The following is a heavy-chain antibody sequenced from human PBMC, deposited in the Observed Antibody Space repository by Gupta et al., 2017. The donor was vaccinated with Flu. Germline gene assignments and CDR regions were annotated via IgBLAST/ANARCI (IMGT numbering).Heavy chain of an antibody. CDR3: ATLGDDSNAIAYNSIGTFDV. Sequence: KASGYTFKDYSLHWIKQAPGTGLQLLGLIAPTAGQSIYAEEFQDRVTITADTTTSTAYMTLSSLRSDDTAVDVGATLGDDSNAIAYNSIGTFDVWGQGTMVTVSS. D-gene: IGHD2-21*02. J-gene: IGHJ4*02. V-gene: IGHV1-69-2*01. CDR2: IAPTAGQS. CDR1: GYTFKDYS.